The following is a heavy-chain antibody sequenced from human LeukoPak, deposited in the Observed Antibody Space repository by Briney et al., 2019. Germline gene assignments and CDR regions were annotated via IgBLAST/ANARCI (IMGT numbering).Heavy chain of an antibody. CDR1: GGSISGYY. V-gene: IGHV4-59*01. CDR2: ISYSGST. Sequence: SEALSLTCTVSGGSISGYYWSWIRQPPGKGLEWVGYISYSGSTNYKPSLKSRVTISVDTSKNQFSLKLSSVTAADTAIYYCARDGRAGSLFAYWGQGTLVTVSS. CDR3: ARDGRAGSLFAY. D-gene: IGHD6-19*01. J-gene: IGHJ4*02.